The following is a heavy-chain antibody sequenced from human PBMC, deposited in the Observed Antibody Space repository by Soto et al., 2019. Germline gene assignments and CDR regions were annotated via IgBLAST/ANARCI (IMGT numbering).Heavy chain of an antibody. Sequence: QVQVVESGGGVVQPGRSLRLSCAASGFTFSNYGMHWVRQAPGKGLDWVAVISYDGSIEYYSESVKGRFTMSRDNSENTVYLQMNSLRTADKAISFCGREWVWFGAHPIDNWGQGTLVTVSS. J-gene: IGHJ4*02. CDR1: GFTFSNYG. CDR3: GREWVWFGAHPIDN. V-gene: IGHV3-30*03. D-gene: IGHD3-10*01. CDR2: ISYDGSIE.